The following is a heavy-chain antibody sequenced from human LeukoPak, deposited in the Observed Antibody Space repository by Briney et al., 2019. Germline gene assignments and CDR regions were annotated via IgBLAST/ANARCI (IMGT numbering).Heavy chain of an antibody. J-gene: IGHJ4*02. CDR3: ARDRWSSGWYEFDY. CDR2: IKQDGSEK. V-gene: IGHV3-7*01. Sequence: GGSLRISCAASGFTSSNYWMSWVRQAPGKGLEWVANIKQDGSEKYYVDSVKGRFTIPRDNAKNSLYLQMNSLRAEDTAVYYCARDRWSSGWYEFDYWGQGTLVTVSS. D-gene: IGHD6-19*01. CDR1: GFTSSNYW.